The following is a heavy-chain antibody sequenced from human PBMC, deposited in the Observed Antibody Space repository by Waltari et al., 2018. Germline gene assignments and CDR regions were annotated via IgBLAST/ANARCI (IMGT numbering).Heavy chain of an antibody. J-gene: IGHJ6*02. CDR2: IIPIFGTA. V-gene: IGHV1-69*05. CDR3: ARPTFGVVTKYYYYGMDV. CDR1: GGTFSSYA. D-gene: IGHD3-3*01. Sequence: QVQLVQSGAEVKKPGSSVKVSCKASGGTFSSYAISWVRQAPGQGLEWMGGIIPIFGTANYAQKFQGRVTITTDESTSTAYMELSSLRSEDTAVYYCARPTFGVVTKYYYYGMDVWGQGTTVTVSS.